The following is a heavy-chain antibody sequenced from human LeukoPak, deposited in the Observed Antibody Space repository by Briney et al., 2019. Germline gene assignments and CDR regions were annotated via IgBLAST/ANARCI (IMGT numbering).Heavy chain of an antibody. CDR2: ISSSSSTI. D-gene: IGHD2-21*02. CDR3: ARGGVRDFAYCGGDCRNIFDH. CDR1: GFTFSSYS. J-gene: IGHJ4*02. Sequence: PGGSLRLSCAASGFTFSSYSMNWVRQAPGKGLEWVSYISSSSSTIYYADSVKGRFTISRDNAKNSLYLQMNSLRDEDTAVYYCARGGVRDFAYCGGDCRNIFDHWGQGTLVTVSS. V-gene: IGHV3-48*02.